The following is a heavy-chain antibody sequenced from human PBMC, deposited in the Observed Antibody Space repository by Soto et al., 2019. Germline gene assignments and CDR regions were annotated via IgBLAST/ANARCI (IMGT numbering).Heavy chain of an antibody. CDR2: ISSSSSYI. CDR1: GFTFSSYS. D-gene: IGHD6-13*01. Sequence: GGSLRLSCAASGFTFSSYSMNWVRQAPGKGLEWVSSISSSSSYIYYADSVKGRFTISRDNAKNSLYLQMNSLRAEDTAVYYCAREPTLIAAAYFDIWGQGTMVTVSS. J-gene: IGHJ3*02. CDR3: AREPTLIAAAYFDI. V-gene: IGHV3-21*01.